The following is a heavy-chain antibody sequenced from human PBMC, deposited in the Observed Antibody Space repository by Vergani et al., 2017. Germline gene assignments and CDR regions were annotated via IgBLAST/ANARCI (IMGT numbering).Heavy chain of an antibody. J-gene: IGHJ6*02. Sequence: QVQLVQSGAEVKKPGSSVKVSCKASGGTFSSYAISWVRQAPGQGLEWMGRIIPIFGKANYAEKFQGRVTITADESTSTAYMELSSLRSEDTAVYYCARAGNGYNHGGRYYCYDGIDGWGQGTTVTASS. CDR2: IIPIFGKA. CDR1: GGTFSSYA. V-gene: IGHV1-69*13. CDR3: ARAGNGYNHGGRYYCYDGIDG. D-gene: IGHD5-24*01.